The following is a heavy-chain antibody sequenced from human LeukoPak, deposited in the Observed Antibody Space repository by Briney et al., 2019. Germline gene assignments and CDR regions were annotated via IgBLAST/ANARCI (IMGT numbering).Heavy chain of an antibody. CDR1: GYTFTGYY. Sequence: GASVKVSCKASGYTFTGYYMHWVRQAPGQGLEWMGWISAYNGNTNYAQKLQGRVTMTTDTSTSTAYMELRSLRSDDTAVYYCARDFHGRNYSSGWYYQKEAYYYYYYMDVWGKGTTVTVSS. CDR3: ARDFHGRNYSSGWYYQKEAYYYYYYMDV. J-gene: IGHJ6*03. D-gene: IGHD6-19*01. V-gene: IGHV1-18*04. CDR2: ISAYNGNT.